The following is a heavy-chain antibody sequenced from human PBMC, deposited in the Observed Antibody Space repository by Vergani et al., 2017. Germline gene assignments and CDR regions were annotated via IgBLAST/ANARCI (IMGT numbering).Heavy chain of an antibody. Sequence: QVQLQESGPGLVKPSETLSLTCTVSGGSISSYYWSWIRQPPGKGLEWIGEINHSGSTNYNPSLKSRVTISVDTSKNQFSLKLSSVTAADTAVYYCARGQGGYSGYDAGGNWFDPWGQGTLVTVSS. CDR1: GGSISSYY. V-gene: IGHV4-34*01. D-gene: IGHD5-12*01. CDR3: ARGQGGYSGYDAGGNWFDP. CDR2: INHSGST. J-gene: IGHJ5*02.